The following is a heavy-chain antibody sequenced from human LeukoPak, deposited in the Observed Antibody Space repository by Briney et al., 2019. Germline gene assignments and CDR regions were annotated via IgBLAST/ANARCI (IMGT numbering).Heavy chain of an antibody. CDR3: ARIGAYSYGPQWYFDY. J-gene: IGHJ4*02. CDR1: GFTFDDYG. Sequence: GGSLRLSCAASGFTFDDYGMSWVRQAPGKGLEWVSVIYSAGSTYYADSVKGRFTISRDNSKNTLYLQMNSLRAEDTAVYYCARIGAYSYGPQWYFDYWGQGTLVTVSS. V-gene: IGHV3-53*01. CDR2: IYSAGST. D-gene: IGHD5-18*01.